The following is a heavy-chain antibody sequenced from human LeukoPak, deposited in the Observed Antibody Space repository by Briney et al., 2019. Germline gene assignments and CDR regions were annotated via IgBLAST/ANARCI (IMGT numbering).Heavy chain of an antibody. CDR3: AKDRLGYSYGQNWFDP. J-gene: IGHJ5*02. Sequence: GGTLRLSCAASGFTFSSYGMSWVRQAPGKGLEWVSAISGSGGSTYYADSVKGRFTISRDNSKNTLYLQMNSLRAEDTAVYYCAKDRLGYSYGQNWFDPWGQGTLVTVSS. V-gene: IGHV3-23*01. D-gene: IGHD5-18*01. CDR2: ISGSGGST. CDR1: GFTFSSYG.